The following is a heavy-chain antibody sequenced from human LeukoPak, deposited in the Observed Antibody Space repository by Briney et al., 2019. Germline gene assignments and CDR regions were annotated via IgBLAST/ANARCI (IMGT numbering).Heavy chain of an antibody. Sequence: SSVKVSCKASGGTFSSYAISWVRQAPGQGLEWMGRIIPIFGTANYAQKFQGRVTITTDESTSTAYMELSSLRSEDTAVYYCARDPDYDYVWGSCRATTGSTFDTWGQRTLVTVSS. CDR3: ARDPDYDYVWGSCRATTGSTFDT. CDR1: GGTFSSYA. V-gene: IGHV1-69*05. J-gene: IGHJ5*02. CDR2: IIPIFGTA. D-gene: IGHD3-16*02.